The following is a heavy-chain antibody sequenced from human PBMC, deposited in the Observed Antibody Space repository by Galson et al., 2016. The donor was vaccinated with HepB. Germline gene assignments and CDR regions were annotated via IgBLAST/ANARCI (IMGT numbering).Heavy chain of an antibody. CDR1: GASVSSSSYY. J-gene: IGHJ5*02. V-gene: IGHV4-39*01. D-gene: IGHD3-10*01. Sequence: ETLSLTCTVSGASVSSSSYYWGWIRQPPGRGLEWIGSIYYIGDTYYNPSLKSRVTISVDTSRNQFSLMLSSVTAADTAIYYCASPSASAGWFHPWGRGTLVTVSS. CDR3: ASPSASAGWFHP. CDR2: IYYIGDT.